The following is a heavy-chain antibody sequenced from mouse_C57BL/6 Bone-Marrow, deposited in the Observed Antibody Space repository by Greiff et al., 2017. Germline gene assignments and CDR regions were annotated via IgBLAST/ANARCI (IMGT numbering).Heavy chain of an antibody. CDR3: ARRNWDVGCFGV. CDR1: GFTFSDYG. CDR2: ISSGSSTI. V-gene: IGHV5-17*01. Sequence: EVKLVESGGGLVKPGGSLKLSCAASGFTFSDYGMHWVRQAPEQGLEWVAYISSGSSTIYYADTVKGRFTISRDNAKTTLFLQLPSLRSEDTAIYYGARRNWDVGCFGVWGTGTTGTVSS. J-gene: IGHJ1*03. D-gene: IGHD4-1*01.